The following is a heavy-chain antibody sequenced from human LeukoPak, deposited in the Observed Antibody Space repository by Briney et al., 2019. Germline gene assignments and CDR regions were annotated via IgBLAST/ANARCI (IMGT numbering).Heavy chain of an antibody. CDR3: ARGYFDCDY. J-gene: IGHJ4*02. Sequence: GGSLRLSCAASEFTFSSFGMHWVRQAPGKGLEWVAFIQYDGSYKEYGDSVKGRFTISRDNSKNTLYLQMNSLRTEDTAVYYCARGYFDCDYWGQGSLVTVSS. D-gene: IGHD3-9*01. CDR2: IQYDGSYK. CDR1: EFTFSSFG. V-gene: IGHV3-30*02.